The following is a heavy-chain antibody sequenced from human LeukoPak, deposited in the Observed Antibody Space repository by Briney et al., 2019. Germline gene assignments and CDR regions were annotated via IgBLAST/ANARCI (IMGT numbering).Heavy chain of an antibody. D-gene: IGHD6-6*01. CDR3: AKGLIAARLTPFDY. Sequence: GWSLRLSCAASGFTFSSYGMHWVRQAPGKRLEWVAVISYDGSNKYYADSVKGRFTISRDNSKNTLYLQMNSLRAEDTAVYYCAKGLIAARLTPFDYWGQGTLVTVSS. CDR1: GFTFSSYG. CDR2: ISYDGSNK. J-gene: IGHJ4*02. V-gene: IGHV3-30*18.